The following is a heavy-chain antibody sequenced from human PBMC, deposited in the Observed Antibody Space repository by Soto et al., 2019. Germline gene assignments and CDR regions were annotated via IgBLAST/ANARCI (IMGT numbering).Heavy chain of an antibody. CDR3: AKVTKDIVVVPAAMFVGWFDP. J-gene: IGHJ5*02. CDR1: GFTFSSYA. V-gene: IGHV3-23*01. Sequence: EVQLLESGGGLVQPGGSLRLSCAASGFTFSSYAMSWVRQAPGKGLEWVSAISGSGGSTYYADSVKGRFTISRDNSKNTLYLQMNSLRAEDTAVYYCAKVTKDIVVVPAAMFVGWFDPWGQGTLVTVSS. CDR2: ISGSGGST. D-gene: IGHD2-2*01.